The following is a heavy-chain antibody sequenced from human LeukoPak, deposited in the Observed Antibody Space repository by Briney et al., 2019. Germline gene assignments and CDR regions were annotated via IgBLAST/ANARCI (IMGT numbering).Heavy chain of an antibody. Sequence: SVKVSCKASGGTFSSYAISWVRQAPGQGLEWMGGIIPIFGTANYAQKFQGRVTIIADESTSTAYMELSSLRSEDTAVYYCARDGGYSYGRNNWFDPWGQGTLVTVSS. CDR3: ARDGGYSYGRNNWFDP. CDR1: GGTFSSYA. D-gene: IGHD5-18*01. CDR2: IIPIFGTA. V-gene: IGHV1-69*13. J-gene: IGHJ5*02.